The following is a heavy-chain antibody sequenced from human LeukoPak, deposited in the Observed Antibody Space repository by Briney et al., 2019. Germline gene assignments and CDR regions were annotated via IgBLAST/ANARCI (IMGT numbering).Heavy chain of an antibody. V-gene: IGHV3-30*18. CDR2: ISDDGSNT. CDR3: AKDADTATIIYWYFDL. CDR1: GSTLSNFG. D-gene: IGHD5-18*01. Sequence: GGSLRLSCTASGSTLSNFGMHWVRQAPGKGLEWVAVISDDGSNTFYADSVKGRFTISRDNSKSTLYLQLNSLRPEDTAVYYCAKDADTATIIYWYFDLWGRGTLVTVSS. J-gene: IGHJ2*01.